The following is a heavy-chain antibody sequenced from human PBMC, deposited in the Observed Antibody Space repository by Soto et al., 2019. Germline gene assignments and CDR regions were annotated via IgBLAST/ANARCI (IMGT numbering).Heavy chain of an antibody. CDR1: GYTFTSYA. CDR2: INAGNGNT. Sequence: ASVKVSCKASGYTFTSYAMHWVRQAPGQRLEWMGWINAGNGNTKYSQKFQGRVTITRDTSASTAYMELSSLRSEDTAVYYCARVIGGLYYFDYWGQGTLVTGLL. D-gene: IGHD3-16*01. CDR3: ARVIGGLYYFDY. V-gene: IGHV1-3*01. J-gene: IGHJ4*02.